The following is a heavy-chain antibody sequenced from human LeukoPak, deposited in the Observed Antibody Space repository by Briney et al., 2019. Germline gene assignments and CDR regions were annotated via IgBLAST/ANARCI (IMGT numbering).Heavy chain of an antibody. D-gene: IGHD3-22*01. V-gene: IGHV4-39*07. J-gene: IGHJ4*02. CDR3: ARGRITMTSFDY. CDR2: IYYSGST. CDR1: GGSISSSSYY. Sequence: SETLSLTCTVSGGSISSSSYYWGWIRQPPGKGLEWIGSIYYSGSTYYNPSLKSRVTISVDTSKNQFSLKLSSVTAADTAVYYCARGRITMTSFDYWGQGTLVTVSS.